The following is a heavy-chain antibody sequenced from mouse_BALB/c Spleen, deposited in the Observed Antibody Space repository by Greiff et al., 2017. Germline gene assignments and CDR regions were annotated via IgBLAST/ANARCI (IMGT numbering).Heavy chain of an antibody. CDR3: AREILRNYAMDY. CDR2: ISSGSSTI. D-gene: IGHD1-1*01. J-gene: IGHJ4*01. V-gene: IGHV5-17*02. CDR1: GFTFSSFG. Sequence: EVQRVESGGGLVQPGGSRKLSCAASGFTFSSFGMHWVRQAPEKGLEWVAYISSGSSTIYYADTVKGRFTISRDNPKNTLFLQMTSLRSEDTAMYYCAREILRNYAMDYWGQGTSVTVSS.